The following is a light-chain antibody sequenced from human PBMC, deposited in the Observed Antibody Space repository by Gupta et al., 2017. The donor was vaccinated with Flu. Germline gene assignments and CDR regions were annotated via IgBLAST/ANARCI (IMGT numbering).Light chain of an antibody. CDR1: SSDVGGYNY. V-gene: IGLV2-14*01. CDR3: SSYTDSSTLKGV. CDR2: EVS. J-gene: IGLJ3*02. Sequence: QSALTQPASVSGSPGQSITISCTGTSSDVGGYNYVPWYQQHPGKAPKLLIYEVSNRPSGVSDRFSGSKSGNTASLTISGLQAEDEADYYCSSYTDSSTLKGVFGGGTKLTVL.